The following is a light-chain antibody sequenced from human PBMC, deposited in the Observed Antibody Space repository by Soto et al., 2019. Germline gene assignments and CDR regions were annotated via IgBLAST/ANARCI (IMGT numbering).Light chain of an antibody. Sequence: EIVLTQSPGTLSLSPGERATLSCRASQSVSSSYFAWYQQKPGQAPRLLIYGASSQATGIPDRFSGSGSGTDFTLTISRLEPEDFAVYYCQQYGSSYTFGQGTKLEIK. CDR3: QQYGSSYT. V-gene: IGKV3-20*01. CDR1: QSVSSSY. CDR2: GAS. J-gene: IGKJ2*01.